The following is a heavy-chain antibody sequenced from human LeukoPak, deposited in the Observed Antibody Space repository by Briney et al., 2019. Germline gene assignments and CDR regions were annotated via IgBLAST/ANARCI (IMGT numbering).Heavy chain of an antibody. CDR1: GYTFATYG. D-gene: IGHD3-10*01. CDR2: ISTYNGNT. CDR3: ARRHYDSGSYDH. V-gene: IGHV1-18*01. J-gene: IGHJ4*02. Sequence: ASVKVSCKASGYTFATYGFSWVRQAPGQGLDWMAWISTYNGNTNYAQKFQGRVTMTTDTSTSTAYMELRSLRSDDTAVYYCARRHYDSGSYDHWGQGTLVTVSS.